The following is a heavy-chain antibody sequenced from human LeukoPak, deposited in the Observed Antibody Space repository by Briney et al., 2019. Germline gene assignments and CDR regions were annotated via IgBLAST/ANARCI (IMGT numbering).Heavy chain of an antibody. CDR1: GGSISSYY. D-gene: IGHD3-22*01. V-gene: IGHV4-59*12. CDR2: IYYSGST. Sequence: SETLSLTCTVSGGSISSYYWSWIRQPPGKGLEWIGYIYYSGSTNYNPSLKSRVTISVDTSKNQFSLKLSSVTAADTAVYYCARAGSMIPFDYWGQGTLVTVSS. J-gene: IGHJ4*02. CDR3: ARAGSMIPFDY.